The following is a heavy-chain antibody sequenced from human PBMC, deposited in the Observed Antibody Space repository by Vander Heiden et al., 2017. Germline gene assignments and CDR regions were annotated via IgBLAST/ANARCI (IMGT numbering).Heavy chain of an antibody. Sequence: EVLLVDPGGGLVQPGGSLRLFCAASGFTFDDFAIHWVRKAPGKGLEWVSGINWNSDKIDYADSVKGRFTISRDNAKNSLYLQMNSLRAEDTAFYYCVRDRLSGYTFGLFDYWGQGTLVTVSS. J-gene: IGHJ4*02. D-gene: IGHD5-12*01. V-gene: IGHV3-9*01. CDR1: GFTFDDFA. CDR2: INWNSDKI. CDR3: VRDRLSGYTFGLFDY.